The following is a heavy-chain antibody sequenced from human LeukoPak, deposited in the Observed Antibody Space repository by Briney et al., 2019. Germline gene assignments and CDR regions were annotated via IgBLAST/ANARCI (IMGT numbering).Heavy chain of an antibody. J-gene: IGHJ4*02. CDR3: ARAGGIRTAALDLDY. V-gene: IGHV4-59*01. CDR1: GGSISDYS. Sequence: PSETLSLTCTVSGGSISDYSWSWIRQPPGKGLEWIGNLYYNGSANHNPSLKSRVTISSDTSKNQLSLKLTSVTAADTAVYYCARAGGIRTAALDLDYWGQGTLVTVSS. D-gene: IGHD6-25*01. CDR2: LYYNGSA.